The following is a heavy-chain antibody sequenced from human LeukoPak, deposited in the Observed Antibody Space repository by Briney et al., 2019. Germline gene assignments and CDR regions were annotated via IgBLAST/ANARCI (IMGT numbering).Heavy chain of an antibody. V-gene: IGHV1-18*04. CDR3: ARIYSYGYNAFDI. CDR2: ISAYNGST. Sequence: ASVKVSCKASGYTFTSYGISWVRQAPGQGLEWMGWISAYNGSTNYAQKLQGRVTMTTDTSTSTAYMELRSLRSDDTAVYYCARIYSYGYNAFDIWDQGTMVTVSS. CDR1: GYTFTSYG. D-gene: IGHD5-18*01. J-gene: IGHJ3*02.